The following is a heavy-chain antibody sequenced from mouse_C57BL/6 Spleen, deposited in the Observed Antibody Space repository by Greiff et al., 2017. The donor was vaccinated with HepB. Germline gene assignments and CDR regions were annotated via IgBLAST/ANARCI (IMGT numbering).Heavy chain of an antibody. Sequence: EVKLMESGGGLVKPGGSLKLSCAASGFTFSSYAMSWVRQTPEKRLEWVATISDGGSYTYYPDNVKGRFTISRDNAKNNLYLQMSHLKSEDTAMYYCARVDGYYGDYWGQGTTLTVSS. CDR2: ISDGGSYT. CDR3: ARVDGYYGDY. J-gene: IGHJ2*01. D-gene: IGHD2-3*01. CDR1: GFTFSSYA. V-gene: IGHV5-4*03.